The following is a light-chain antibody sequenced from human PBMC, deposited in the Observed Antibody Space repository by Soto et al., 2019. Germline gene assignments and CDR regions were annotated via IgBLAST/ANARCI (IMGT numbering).Light chain of an antibody. CDR3: QQFDHWPGT. CDR2: AAS. V-gene: IGKV3-15*01. Sequence: EIVMTQSQATLSVSPGERATLSCRASQNVGSNLAWYQQKPGQAPRLLIYAASNRATGIPTKFSGSGSGTEFTLSISSLQSEDFALYYCQQFDHWPGTFGQGTKVEIK. CDR1: QNVGSN. J-gene: IGKJ1*01.